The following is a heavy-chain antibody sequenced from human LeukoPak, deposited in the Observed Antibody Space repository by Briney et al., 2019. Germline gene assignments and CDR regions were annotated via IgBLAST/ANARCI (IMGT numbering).Heavy chain of an antibody. Sequence: GASVKVSCKTSGYSFTDDYMHWVRHAPGQGLEWMGWINPNSGGTSSAQKFQGRVTMTRDTSITTVYMEVSWLTSDDTAIYYCARADRLDGGPYLIGPWGQGTLVTVSS. CDR2: INPNSGGT. D-gene: IGHD2-21*01. J-gene: IGHJ5*02. V-gene: IGHV1-2*02. CDR1: GYSFTDDY. CDR3: ARADRLDGGPYLIGP.